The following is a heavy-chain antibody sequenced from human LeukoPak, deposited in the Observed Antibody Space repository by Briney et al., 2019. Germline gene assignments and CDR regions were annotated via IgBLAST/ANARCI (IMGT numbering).Heavy chain of an antibody. D-gene: IGHD4-17*01. CDR2: IYYSGST. CDR3: ARVKGYGEGGDAFDI. V-gene: IGHV4-39*07. J-gene: IGHJ3*02. CDR1: GGSISSSTFY. Sequence: SETLSLTCTVSGGSISSSTFYWGWIRQPPGKGLEWTGTIYYSGSTFYNPSLKSRLTISVDTSKNQFSLKLSSVTAADTAVYYCARVKGYGEGGDAFDIWGQGTMVTVSS.